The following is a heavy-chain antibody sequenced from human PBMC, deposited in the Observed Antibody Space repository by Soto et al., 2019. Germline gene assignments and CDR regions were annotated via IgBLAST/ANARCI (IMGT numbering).Heavy chain of an antibody. CDR1: GYTFTSYD. CDR2: MNPNSGNT. Sequence: QVQLVQSGAEVKKPGASVKVSCKASGYTFTSYDINWVRQATGQGLEWMGWMNPNSGNTGYAQKFQGRVTMTRNTSISTAYIELSRLRSEDTAVYYCARGQPQALPFFEWPIYFYYMDVWGKGTTDTVSS. CDR3: ARGQPQALPFFEWPIYFYYMDV. D-gene: IGHD3-3*01. V-gene: IGHV1-8*01. J-gene: IGHJ6*03.